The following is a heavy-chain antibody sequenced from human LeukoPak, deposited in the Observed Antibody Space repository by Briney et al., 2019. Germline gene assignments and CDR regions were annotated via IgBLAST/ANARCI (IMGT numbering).Heavy chain of an antibody. J-gene: IGHJ4*02. CDR3: VRDGSGYDY. D-gene: IGHD6-19*01. Sequence: GGSLRLSCAASRFTFSNYWMSWVRQPPGNGLEWVANINQGGSEKYYLNSVKGRFTISRDNAKNSLYLQMNSLRADDTAIYYCVRDGSGYDYWGQGTLVTVSS. V-gene: IGHV3-7*03. CDR1: RFTFSNYW. CDR2: INQGGSEK.